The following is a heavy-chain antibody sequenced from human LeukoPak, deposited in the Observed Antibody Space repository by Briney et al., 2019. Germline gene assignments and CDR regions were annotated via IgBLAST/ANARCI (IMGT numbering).Heavy chain of an antibody. CDR1: GGSISTGTYY. CDR2: IYHTGNT. V-gene: IGHV4-30-2*01. Sequence: SQTLSLTCTVSGGSISTGTYYWSWVRQPPGKGLEWLGYIYHTGNTYYNPSLKSRVTISVDTSKNQFSLKLTSVTAADTAVYYCARAREFSSSSGRAYYFDYWGQGTLVTVSS. J-gene: IGHJ4*02. D-gene: IGHD6-6*01. CDR3: ARAREFSSSSGRAYYFDY.